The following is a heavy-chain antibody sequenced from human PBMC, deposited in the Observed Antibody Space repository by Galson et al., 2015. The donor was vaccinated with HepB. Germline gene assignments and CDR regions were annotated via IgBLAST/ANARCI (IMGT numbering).Heavy chain of an antibody. D-gene: IGHD3-10*01. CDR3: ARHSGHYGSEYL. V-gene: IGHV4-39*01. CDR2: IYYSGSA. Sequence: ETLSLTCTVSGGSISSSRYYWGWIRQPPGKGLEWIGSIYYSGSAYYNPSLKSRVTISIDTSKNQFSLKLSSVTAADTAVYYCARHSGHYGSEYLWGQGTMVTVSS. J-gene: IGHJ3*01. CDR1: GGSISSSRYY.